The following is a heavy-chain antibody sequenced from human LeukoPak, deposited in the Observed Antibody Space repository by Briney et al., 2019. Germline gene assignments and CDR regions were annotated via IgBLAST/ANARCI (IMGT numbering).Heavy chain of an antibody. CDR3: AREGYYDSGSYYIV. V-gene: IGHV1-2*02. Sequence: ASVKVSCKASGYTFTGYYIHRVRQAPGQGLEWMGWINPNSGGTKYAQKFQGRVTMTRDTSITTAYMELSRLRSDDTALYYCAREGYYDSGSYYIVWGQGTLVTVSS. J-gene: IGHJ4*02. CDR2: INPNSGGT. D-gene: IGHD3-10*01. CDR1: GYTFTGYY.